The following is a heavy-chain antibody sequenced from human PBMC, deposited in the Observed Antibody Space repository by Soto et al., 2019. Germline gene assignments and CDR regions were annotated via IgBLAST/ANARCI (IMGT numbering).Heavy chain of an antibody. V-gene: IGHV4-31*03. CDR2: IYYSGST. CDR1: GGSISSGGHY. CDR3: ARTQHSVVPAATGSDY. D-gene: IGHD2-2*01. J-gene: IGHJ4*02. Sequence: QVQLQESGPGLVKPSQTLSLTCTVSGGSISSGGHYWSWIRQHPGKGLEWIGYIYYSGSTYYNPSLKSRVTISVDTSKNQFSLKLSSVTAADTAVYYCARTQHSVVPAATGSDYWGQGTLVTVSS.